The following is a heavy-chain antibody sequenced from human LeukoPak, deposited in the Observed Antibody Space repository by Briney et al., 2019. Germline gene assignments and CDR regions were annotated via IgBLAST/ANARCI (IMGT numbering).Heavy chain of an antibody. V-gene: IGHV1-2*02. D-gene: IGHD1-14*01. CDR2: INPNSGGT. Sequence: ASVKVSCKASGYTFIGYYMHWVRQAPGQGLEWMGWINPNSGGTNFAQKFQGRVTMTRDTSISTAYLEVSSLRPEDMAVYYCARERGIRDAFDFWGQGTMVTVSS. CDR1: GYTFIGYY. CDR3: ARERGIRDAFDF. J-gene: IGHJ3*01.